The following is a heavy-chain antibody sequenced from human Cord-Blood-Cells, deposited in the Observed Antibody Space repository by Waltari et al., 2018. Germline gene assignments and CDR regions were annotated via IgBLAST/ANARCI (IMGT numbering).Heavy chain of an antibody. CDR1: GFTFSSYW. CDR3: AREHIVVVTAIDY. Sequence: GFTFSSYWMHWVRQGPGKGLVWVSRINSDGSSTSYADSVKGRFTISRDNAKNTLYLQMNSLRAEDTAVYYCAREHIVVVTAIDYWGQGTVVTVSS. CDR2: INSDGSST. V-gene: IGHV3-74*01. J-gene: IGHJ4*02. D-gene: IGHD2-21*02.